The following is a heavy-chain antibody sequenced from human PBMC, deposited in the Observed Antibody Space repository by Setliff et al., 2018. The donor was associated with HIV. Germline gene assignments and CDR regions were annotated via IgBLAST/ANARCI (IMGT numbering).Heavy chain of an antibody. CDR2: ISTYNTNG. V-gene: IGHV1-18*01. CDR1: GYTFTSFG. Sequence: ASVKVSCKASGYTFTSFGISWVRQAPGQGLEWMGWISTYNTNGNYALKFQGRVTMTGDTSTNTLYMELSSLRSEDTAVYYCARGWEGGMDYWGQGTLVTSPQ. D-gene: IGHD1-26*01. CDR3: ARGWEGGMDY. J-gene: IGHJ4*02.